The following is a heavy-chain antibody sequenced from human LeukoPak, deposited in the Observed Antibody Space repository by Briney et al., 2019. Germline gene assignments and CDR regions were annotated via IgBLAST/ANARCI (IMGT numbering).Heavy chain of an antibody. V-gene: IGHV1-69*05. J-gene: IGHJ4*02. CDR1: GYTFTSYG. CDR2: IIPIFGTA. CDR3: ARAGVNYYDY. D-gene: IGHD2-8*01. Sequence: SVKVSCKASGYTFTSYGISWVRQAPGQGLEWMGGIIPIFGTANYAQKFQGRVTITTDESTSTAYMELSSLRSEDTAVYYCARAGVNYYDYWGQGTLVTVSS.